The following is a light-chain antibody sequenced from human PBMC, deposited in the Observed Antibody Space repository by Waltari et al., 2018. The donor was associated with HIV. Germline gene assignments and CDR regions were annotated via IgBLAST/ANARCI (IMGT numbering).Light chain of an antibody. CDR3: QVWDTGGDHPEWV. CDR2: DDS. CDR1: NIGSKS. J-gene: IGLJ3*02. Sequence: SYVLTKPPSVSVAPGQTARVTCGGHNIGSKSVHWYQVKPGQAPVLVVYDDSDRPSGIPERFSGSNSGNTATLTISRVEAGDEADYYCQVWDTGGDHPEWVFGGGTKLTVL. V-gene: IGLV3-21*02.